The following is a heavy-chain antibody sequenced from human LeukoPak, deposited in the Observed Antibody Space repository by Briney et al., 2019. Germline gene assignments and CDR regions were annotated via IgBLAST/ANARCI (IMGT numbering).Heavy chain of an antibody. V-gene: IGHV3-53*01. J-gene: IGHJ1*01. CDR2: IYSGGST. CDR3: ARESYYYDRSGYRTGDFQY. CDR1: GFTVSSNY. Sequence: GGSLRLSCSASGFTVSSNYMSRVPQAPGLGLEWGSVIYSGGSTYYPDSVKGRFTISRDNSKNTLYLQMNSLRDEDTAVYYCARESYYYDRSGYRTGDFQYWGQGTLVTVSS. D-gene: IGHD3-22*01.